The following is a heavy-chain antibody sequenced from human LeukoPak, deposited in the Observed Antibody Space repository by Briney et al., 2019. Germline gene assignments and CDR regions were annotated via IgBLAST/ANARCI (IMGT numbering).Heavy chain of an antibody. Sequence: SETLSLTCTVSGGSISSYCWSWIRQPPGKGLEWIGYIYYSGSTNYNPSLKSRVTISVDTSKNQFSLKLSSVAAADTAVYYCAREKLRNLSYFDYWGQGTLVTVSS. CDR1: GGSISSYC. J-gene: IGHJ4*02. D-gene: IGHD4-17*01. V-gene: IGHV4-59*01. CDR3: AREKLRNLSYFDY. CDR2: IYYSGST.